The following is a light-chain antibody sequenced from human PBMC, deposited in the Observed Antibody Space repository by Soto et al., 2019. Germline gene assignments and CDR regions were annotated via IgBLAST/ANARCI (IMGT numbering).Light chain of an antibody. CDR1: NSDVGGYDY. CDR2: DVS. CDR3: SSYAGTYIV. Sequence: SVLTQPPSATRAPGRSVAISLPGNNSDVGGYDYVSWYQQHPGKAPKLMIYDVSKRPSGVPDRFSGSKSGNTASLTVSGLQAEYEADYYCSSYAGTYIVFGTGTKVTVL. V-gene: IGLV2-8*01. J-gene: IGLJ1*01.